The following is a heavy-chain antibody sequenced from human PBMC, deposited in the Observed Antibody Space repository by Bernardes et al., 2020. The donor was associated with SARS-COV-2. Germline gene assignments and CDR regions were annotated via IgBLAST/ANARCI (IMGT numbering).Heavy chain of an antibody. CDR2: IRYDGSST. V-gene: IGHV3-30*02. D-gene: IGHD3-22*01. CDR1: GFSFSSYG. CDR3: ARDLARDYYDNWFDP. Sequence: GGSLRVWCAASGFSFSSYGMHWVQQAPGKGLEWVAFIRYDGSSTSYADSVKGRFTISRDNAKNTLYLQMNSLRAEDTAVYYCARDLARDYYDNWFDPWGQGTLVTVAS. J-gene: IGHJ5*02.